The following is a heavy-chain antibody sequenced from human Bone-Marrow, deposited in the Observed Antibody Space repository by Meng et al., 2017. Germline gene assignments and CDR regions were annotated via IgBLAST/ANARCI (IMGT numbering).Heavy chain of an antibody. V-gene: IGHV4-59*01. J-gene: IGHJ5*02. CDR2: IYYSGST. Sequence: GSLRLSCTVSGGSISSYYWSWIRQPPGKGLEWIGYIYYSGSTNYNPSLKSRVTISVDTSKNQFSLKLSSVTAADTAVYYCARGLYVYYDFWSGYFGFDPWGQGTLVTVSS. CDR3: ARGLYVYYDFWSGYFGFDP. CDR1: GGSISSYY. D-gene: IGHD3-3*01.